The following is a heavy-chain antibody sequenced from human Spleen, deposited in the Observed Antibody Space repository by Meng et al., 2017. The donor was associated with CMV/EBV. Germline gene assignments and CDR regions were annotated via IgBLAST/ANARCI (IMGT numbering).Heavy chain of an antibody. CDR2: INPNSGGT. CDR3: ARDYGGPRAFRH. CDR1: GYTFTGYY. D-gene: IGHD3-10*01. V-gene: IGHV1-2*02. J-gene: IGHJ1*01. Sequence: ASVKVSCKASGYTFTGYYMHWVRQAPGQGLEWMGWINPNSGGTNYAQKFQGRVTMTRDTSISTTHMELSRLRSDDTAVYYCARDYGGPRAFRHWGQGTLVTVSS.